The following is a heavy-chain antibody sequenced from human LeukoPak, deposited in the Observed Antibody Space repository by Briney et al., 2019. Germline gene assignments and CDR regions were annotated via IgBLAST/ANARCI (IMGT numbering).Heavy chain of an antibody. D-gene: IGHD5-12*01. CDR3: ARLSGYDWESFYDY. CDR2: IYYSGST. V-gene: IGHV4-59*01. CDR1: GGSISSYY. Sequence: SETLSLTCIVSGGSISSYYWSWIRQPPRKGREWIGYIYYSGSTNYNPSLKSRVTIHVDTSKQQFSLTLSSVTAADTAVCYCARLSGYDWESFYDYWGQGTLVTVSS. J-gene: IGHJ4*02.